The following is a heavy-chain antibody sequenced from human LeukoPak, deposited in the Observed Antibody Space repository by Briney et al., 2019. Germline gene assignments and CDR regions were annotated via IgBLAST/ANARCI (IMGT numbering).Heavy chain of an antibody. D-gene: IGHD3-16*01. J-gene: IGHJ5*02. CDR2: IYYSGST. Sequence: SETLSLTCTVSGGSISSSSYYWGWIRQPPGKGLEWSGSIYYSGSTYYTPSLKSRVTISVDTSKNQFSLKLSSVTAADTAVYYCARDPARGESPNWFAPWGQGTLVTVSS. CDR3: ARDPARGESPNWFAP. CDR1: GGSISSSSYY. V-gene: IGHV4-39*07.